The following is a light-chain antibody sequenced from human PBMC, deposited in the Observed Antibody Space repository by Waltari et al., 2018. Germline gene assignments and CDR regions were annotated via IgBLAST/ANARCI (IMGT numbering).Light chain of an antibody. J-gene: IGKJ4*01. CDR2: GTF. CDR1: QSVSPK. CDR3: QQYHDSPRT. V-gene: IGKV3-15*01. Sequence: IVMTQSPATLSVSPGETVSLSCRAGQSVSPKLAWYQQKPGQAPRLLIYGTFVRATGIPGRFSCSESGTEFTLTISSLQSEDFALYYCQQYHDSPRTFGGGTKVEI.